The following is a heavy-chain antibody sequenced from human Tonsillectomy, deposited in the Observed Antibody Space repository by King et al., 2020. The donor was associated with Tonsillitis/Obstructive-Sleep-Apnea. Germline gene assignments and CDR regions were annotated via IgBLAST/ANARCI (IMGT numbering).Heavy chain of an antibody. D-gene: IGHD4-23*01. Sequence: VQLVESGGGVIQPGRSLRLSCAASGFTFNAYAMHWVRQAPGKGLEWLTFMSYDKTKVCYADSVKGRFTISRDNSRNTLYLQMNSLRAEDTAVYYCARGENYGGTFYFWGRGTLVTVSS. CDR1: GFTFNAYA. J-gene: IGHJ4*02. CDR3: ARGENYGGTFYF. CDR2: MSYDKTKV. V-gene: IGHV3-30*04.